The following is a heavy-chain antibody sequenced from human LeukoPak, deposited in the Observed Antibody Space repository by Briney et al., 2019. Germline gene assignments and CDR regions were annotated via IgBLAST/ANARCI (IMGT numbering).Heavy chain of an antibody. Sequence: GGSLRLSCAASGFNFNGHEMNWVRQAPGQGLEWIAYISGSGSVIYYADSVKGRFTISRDNAKDSLFLQMNSLRAEDTAVYYCAREVKTASGTWWFDAWGQGTLVTVSS. CDR1: GFNFNGHE. CDR2: ISGSGSVI. V-gene: IGHV3-48*03. J-gene: IGHJ5*02. CDR3: AREVKTASGTWWFDA. D-gene: IGHD6-13*01.